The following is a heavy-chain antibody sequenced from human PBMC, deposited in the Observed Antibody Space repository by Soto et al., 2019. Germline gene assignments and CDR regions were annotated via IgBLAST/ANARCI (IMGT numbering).Heavy chain of an antibody. CDR1: GYSCTSYC. CDR3: ARRASSSSYYYGMDV. Sequence: GESLKSSCKGAGYSCTSYCIGWVLQMPGKGLEWMGIIYPGDSDTRYSPSFQGQVTISADKSISTAYLQWSSLKASDTAMYYCARRASSSSYYYGMDVWGQGTTVTVSS. CDR2: IYPGDSDT. J-gene: IGHJ6*02. V-gene: IGHV5-51*01. D-gene: IGHD6-6*01.